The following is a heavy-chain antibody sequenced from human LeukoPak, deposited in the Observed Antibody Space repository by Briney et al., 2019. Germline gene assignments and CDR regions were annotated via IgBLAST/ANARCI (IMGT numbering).Heavy chain of an antibody. D-gene: IGHD3-10*01. CDR3: ARDLSPLWTMVRGDLISFDY. CDR2: IKQGGSEK. J-gene: IGHJ4*02. V-gene: IGHV3-7*01. CDR1: GFTFSSYW. Sequence: GGSLRLSCAASGFTFSSYWMSWVRQAPGKGLEWVANIKQGGSEKYYVDSVKGRFTISRDNAKNSLYLQMNSLRAEDTAVYYCARDLSPLWTMVRGDLISFDYWGQGTLVTVSS.